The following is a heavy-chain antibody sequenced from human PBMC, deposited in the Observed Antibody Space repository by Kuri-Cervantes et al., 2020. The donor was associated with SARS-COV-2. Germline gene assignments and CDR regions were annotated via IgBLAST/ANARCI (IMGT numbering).Heavy chain of an antibody. CDR2: INPSGGST. D-gene: IGHD4-11*01. V-gene: IGHV1-46*01. Sequence: ASVKVSCKASGYTFTSYYMHWVRQPPGQGLEWMGIINPSGGSTSYAQKFQGGVTMTRDTSTSTVYMELSSLRSEDTAVYYCARVVQLRDYSNPLSYYYYYYMDVWGKGTTVTVSS. CDR3: ARVVQLRDYSNPLSYYYYYYMDV. J-gene: IGHJ6*03. CDR1: GYTFTSYY.